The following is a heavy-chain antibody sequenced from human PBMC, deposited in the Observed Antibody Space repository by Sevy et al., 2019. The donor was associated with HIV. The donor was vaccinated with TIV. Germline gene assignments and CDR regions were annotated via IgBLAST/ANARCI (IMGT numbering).Heavy chain of an antibody. Sequence: GGSLRLSCEASGFTFNNYGIHWVRQAPGTGLEWVALISFDGDNEYYTDSVKGRFIISRESSRNTVYLHMNSLRPEDTAVYYFAKDHRYCSGGACHSEGFFDSWGQGILVTVSS. CDR3: AKDHRYCSGGACHSEGFFDS. J-gene: IGHJ4*02. V-gene: IGHV3-30*18. D-gene: IGHD2-15*01. CDR2: ISFDGDNE. CDR1: GFTFNNYG.